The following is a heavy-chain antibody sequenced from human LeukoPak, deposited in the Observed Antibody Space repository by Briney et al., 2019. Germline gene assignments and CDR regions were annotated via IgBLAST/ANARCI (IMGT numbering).Heavy chain of an antibody. CDR3: AKAVGASRPFDY. V-gene: IGHV3-30*02. J-gene: IGHJ4*02. Sequence: GGSLTLSWAASGFTFCSSDMHWLRQVPGKGLEWVAFIRNDGSDKYYGDSVKGRVTISRDNSKNTLDLQMKSLRGEDTAVYYCAKAVGASRPFDYWGQGTLVTVSS. D-gene: IGHD1-26*01. CDR1: GFTFCSSD. CDR2: IRNDGSDK.